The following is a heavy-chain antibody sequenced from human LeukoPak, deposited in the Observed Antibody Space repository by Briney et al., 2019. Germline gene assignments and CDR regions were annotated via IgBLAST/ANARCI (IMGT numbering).Heavy chain of an antibody. V-gene: IGHV1-2*02. CDR1: GYTFTGYN. CDR3: VKGENWNYGEQQDDAFDI. Sequence: ASVKVSCKASGYTFTGYNMHWGRQAPGQGLEWMGWINPNSGGTNYAQKFQGRVTMIRDTSISTAYMELSRLRSDDTAVYYCVKGENWNYGEQQDDAFDIWGQGTMVTVSS. CDR2: INPNSGGT. D-gene: IGHD1-7*01. J-gene: IGHJ3*02.